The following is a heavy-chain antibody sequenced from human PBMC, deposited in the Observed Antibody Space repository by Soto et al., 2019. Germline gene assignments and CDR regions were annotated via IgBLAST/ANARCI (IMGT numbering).Heavy chain of an antibody. CDR1: GFTFSSYS. J-gene: IGHJ4*02. Sequence: PGGSLRLSCAASGFTFSSYSMNSVRQAPGKGLKCVSYISSSSSTIYYADSLKGRFTISRDNAKNSLYLQMNSLRDEDTAVYYCARISSGYYTRSFDYWGQGTLVTVSS. D-gene: IGHD3-22*01. CDR3: ARISSGYYTRSFDY. V-gene: IGHV3-48*02. CDR2: ISSSSSTI.